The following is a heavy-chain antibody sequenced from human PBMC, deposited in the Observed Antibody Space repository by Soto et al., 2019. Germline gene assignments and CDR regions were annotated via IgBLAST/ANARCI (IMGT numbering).Heavy chain of an antibody. CDR2: FDPEDGET. Sequence: ASVKVSCKVSGYTLTELSMHWVRQAPGKGLEWMGGFDPEDGETIYAQKFQGRVTMTEDTSTDTAYMELSSLRSEDTAVYYCATVVRDSSGPPYYYYGMDVWGQGTTVTVSS. CDR1: GYTLTELS. CDR3: ATVVRDSSGPPYYYYGMDV. D-gene: IGHD3-22*01. J-gene: IGHJ6*02. V-gene: IGHV1-24*01.